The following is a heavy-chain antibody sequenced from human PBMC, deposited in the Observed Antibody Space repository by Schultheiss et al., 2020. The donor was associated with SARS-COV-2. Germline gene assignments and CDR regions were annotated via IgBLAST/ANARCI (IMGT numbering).Heavy chain of an antibody. Sequence: SETLSLTCTVSGGSISSYYWSWIRQPPGKGLEWIGYIYYSGSTNYNPSLKSRVTISVDTSKNQFSLKLSSVTAADTAVYYCARGLVYCSSTSCYTIYYYYYYMDVWGKGTTVTVSS. V-gene: IGHV4-59*08. CDR2: IYYSGST. J-gene: IGHJ6*03. CDR3: ARGLVYCSSTSCYTIYYYYYYMDV. CDR1: GGSISSYY. D-gene: IGHD2-2*02.